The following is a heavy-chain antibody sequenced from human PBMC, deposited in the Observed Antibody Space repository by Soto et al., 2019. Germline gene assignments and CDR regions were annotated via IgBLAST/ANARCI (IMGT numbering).Heavy chain of an antibody. J-gene: IGHJ5*02. D-gene: IGHD3-22*01. V-gene: IGHV4-59*02. Sequence: QMQLQASGPGLVKPSETLSLTCNVSGASVSNGYWSWIRQPPGKGLEWIGFMYFGGSFNYNPSLTSRATISVETSKNQFSMKLTSVTASDTAVYYCAGSYYDSTGFAVDTWGQGTLVTVSS. CDR1: GASVSNGY. CDR2: MYFGGSF. CDR3: AGSYYDSTGFAVDT.